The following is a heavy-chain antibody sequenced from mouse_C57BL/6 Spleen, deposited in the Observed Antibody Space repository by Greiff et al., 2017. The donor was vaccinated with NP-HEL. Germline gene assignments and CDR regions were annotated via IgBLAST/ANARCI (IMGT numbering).Heavy chain of an antibody. CDR3: ARGYFDV. CDR2: IDPEDSET. J-gene: IGHJ1*03. CDR1: GFNIKDYY. V-gene: IGHV14-2*01. Sequence: EVQLQQSGAELVKPGASVKLSCTASGFNIKDYYMHWVKQRTEQGLEWIGRIDPEDSETKYAPKFQGKATITADTSSNTAYLQLSSLTSEDTAVYYCARGYFDVWGTGTTVTVSS.